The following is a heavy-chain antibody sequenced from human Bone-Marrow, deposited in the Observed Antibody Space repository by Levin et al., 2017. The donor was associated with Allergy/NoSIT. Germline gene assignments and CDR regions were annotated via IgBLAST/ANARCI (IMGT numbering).Heavy chain of an antibody. CDR3: AHRPEQWLRRHQDNWFDP. V-gene: IGHV2-5*02. CDR2: IYWDDDK. D-gene: IGHD6-19*01. Sequence: SGPTLVKPPQTLTLTCTFSGFSLSTSGVGVGWIRQPPGKALEWLALIYWDDDKRYSPSLKSRRTITKDTSKNQVDLTMTNMDPMDTSTYYCAHRPEQWLRRHQDNWFDPWGQGTLVTVSS. J-gene: IGHJ5*02. CDR1: GFSLSTSGVG.